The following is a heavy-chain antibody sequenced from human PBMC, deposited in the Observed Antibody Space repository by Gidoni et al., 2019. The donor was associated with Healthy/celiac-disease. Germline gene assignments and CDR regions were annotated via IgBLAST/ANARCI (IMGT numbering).Heavy chain of an antibody. CDR2: ISGSGGST. D-gene: IGHD6-19*01. V-gene: IGHV3-23*01. CDR3: AKVPKSRAVAGQNWFDP. J-gene: IGHJ5*02. CDR1: GFTFRSYA. Sequence: EVQLSVSGGGLVQPGGSLRLSCAASGFTFRSYAMSRVRRAPGKGLEWVSAISGSGGSTYYADSVKGRFTISRDNSKNTLYLQMNSLRAEDTAVYYCAKVPKSRAVAGQNWFDPWGQGTLVTVSS.